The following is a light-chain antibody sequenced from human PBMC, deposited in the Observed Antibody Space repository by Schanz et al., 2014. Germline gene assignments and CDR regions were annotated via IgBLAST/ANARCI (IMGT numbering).Light chain of an antibody. J-gene: IGLJ3*02. Sequence: QSALIQPPSVSGSPGQSVTISCTGTSSDVGSYDYVSWYQQHPGKAPKLMIYEVNKRPSGVPDRFSGFKSDNTASLTVSGLQAEDEADYYCSSYAGSINWVFGGGTKLTVL. CDR1: SSDVGSYDY. CDR2: EVN. CDR3: SSYAGSINWV. V-gene: IGLV2-8*01.